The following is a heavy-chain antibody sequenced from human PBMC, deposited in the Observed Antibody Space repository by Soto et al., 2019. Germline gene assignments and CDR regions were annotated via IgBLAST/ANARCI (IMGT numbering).Heavy chain of an antibody. CDR1: GFTFSSYE. Sequence: GGSVRLYCAAPGFTFSSYEMSWVRQAPGKGLEWVSAISGSGGSTYYADSVKGRFTISRDNSKNTLYLQMNSLRAEDTAVYYCAKYRRTIPPFDYWGQGTLVTVSS. D-gene: IGHD3-10*01. CDR3: AKYRRTIPPFDY. J-gene: IGHJ4*02. CDR2: ISGSGGST. V-gene: IGHV3-23*01.